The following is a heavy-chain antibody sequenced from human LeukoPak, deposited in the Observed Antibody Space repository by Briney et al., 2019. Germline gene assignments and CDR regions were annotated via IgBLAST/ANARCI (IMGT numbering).Heavy chain of an antibody. J-gene: IGHJ4*02. CDR2: ISYEGSNK. D-gene: IGHD3-22*01. Sequence: PGGSLRLSCAASGFTFSDYGMYWVRQAPGKGLEWVAAISYEGSNKYYGDSVKGRITISRDNARNTVDLQMNSLRAEDTAVYYCVKGLDRHYYDIHGPLSHWGQGTLVTVSS. V-gene: IGHV3-30*18. CDR3: VKGLDRHYYDIHGPLSH. CDR1: GFTFSDYG.